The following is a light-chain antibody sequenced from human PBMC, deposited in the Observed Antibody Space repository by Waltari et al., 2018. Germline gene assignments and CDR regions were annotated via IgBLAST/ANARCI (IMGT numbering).Light chain of an antibody. CDR2: DVA. Sequence: QSALTQPASVSGSRGQSVTISCPGTSSDVGGFNYVSWYQQTPGKAPKLIIFDVANRPSGVSNRFSGSKSGNTASLTISGLQAEDEADYSCNSYTSSTTHVLFGGGTKLTVL. CDR3: NSYTSSTTHVL. J-gene: IGLJ2*01. V-gene: IGLV2-14*03. CDR1: SSDVGGFNY.